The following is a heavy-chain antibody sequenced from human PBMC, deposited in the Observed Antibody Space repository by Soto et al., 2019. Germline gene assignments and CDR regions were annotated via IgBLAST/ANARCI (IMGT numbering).Heavy chain of an antibody. J-gene: IGHJ3*02. CDR3: ARKTAMVTSPFDI. Sequence: ASVKVSCKSSGYTFTGYYIHWVRQAPGQGLEWMGWINPNSGGTNYAQKFQGWVTMTRDTSISTAYMELSRLRSDDTAVYYCARKTAMVTSPFDIWGQGTMVTVSS. CDR2: INPNSGGT. V-gene: IGHV1-2*04. D-gene: IGHD5-18*01. CDR1: GYTFTGYY.